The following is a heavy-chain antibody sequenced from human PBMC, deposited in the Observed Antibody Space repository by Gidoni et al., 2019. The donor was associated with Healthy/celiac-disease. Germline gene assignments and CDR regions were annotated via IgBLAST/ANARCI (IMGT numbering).Heavy chain of an antibody. J-gene: IGHJ4*02. D-gene: IGHD6-6*01. CDR1: GGTFSSYA. Sequence: QVQLVQSGAAVKKPGSSVKVSCKASGGTFSSYAISWVRQAPGQGLEWMGRIIPILGIANYAQKFQGRVTITADKSTSTAYMELSSLRAEDTAVYYCARGGAARPGSFDYWGQGTLVTVSS. CDR3: ARGGAARPGSFDY. CDR2: IIPILGIA. V-gene: IGHV1-69*04.